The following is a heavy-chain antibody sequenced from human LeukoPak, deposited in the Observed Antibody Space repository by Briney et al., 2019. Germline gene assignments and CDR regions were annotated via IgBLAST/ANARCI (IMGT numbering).Heavy chain of an antibody. V-gene: IGHV3-30*02. D-gene: IGHD4-17*01. CDR2: IGFEGLHK. CDR1: GFTFNNFG. Sequence: GGSLTLSCAASGFTFNNFGMHWVRQAPAKGLGGVAFIGFEGLHKYYADSVKGRFTISKDNSKATLYLQMNSLRAEDTAVYYCATAPTEDGDGSSPGYWGQGTLVTVSS. J-gene: IGHJ4*02. CDR3: ATAPTEDGDGSSPGY.